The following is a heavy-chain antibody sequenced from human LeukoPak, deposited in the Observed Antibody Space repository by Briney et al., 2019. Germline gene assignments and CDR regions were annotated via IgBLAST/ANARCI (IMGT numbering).Heavy chain of an antibody. Sequence: PSDTLSLTCIVSNGPISRYYWSWIPLPPGKGLYSIAHISYSGSNEYSPSLKSRVTISVDTSENQVSLKVTSVTAADTAVYYCARLQNRGFDYGYDDAFDVWGQGTMVTVSS. D-gene: IGHD5-18*01. J-gene: IGHJ3*01. CDR2: ISYSGSN. CDR1: NGPISRYY. V-gene: IGHV4-59*08. CDR3: ARLQNRGFDYGYDDAFDV.